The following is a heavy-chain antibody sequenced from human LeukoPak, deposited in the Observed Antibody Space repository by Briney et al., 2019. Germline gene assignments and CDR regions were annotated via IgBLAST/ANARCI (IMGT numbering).Heavy chain of an antibody. CDR3: ARYIVSYPHYAFDI. J-gene: IGHJ3*02. D-gene: IGHD1-26*01. CDR1: GGSISSYY. V-gene: IGHV4-59*01. Sequence: SETLSLTCTVSGGSISSYYWSWIRQPPGKGLEWIGYIYYSGSTSYNPSLKSRVTISVDTSKKQFSLKLSSVTAADTAFYYCARYIVSYPHYAFDIWGQGTMVTVSS. CDR2: IYYSGST.